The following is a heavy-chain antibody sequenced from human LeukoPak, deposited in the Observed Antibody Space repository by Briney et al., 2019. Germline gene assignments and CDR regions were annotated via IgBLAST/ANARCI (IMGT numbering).Heavy chain of an antibody. D-gene: IGHD3-10*01. CDR3: ASHYFDDAFDI. CDR2: IYYSGNT. V-gene: IGHV4-59*08. CDR1: GGSISSYY. J-gene: IGHJ3*02. Sequence: SETLSLTCTVSGGSISSYYWSWVRQPPGKGLEWIGYIYYSGNTNYNPSLKRRVTISVDTSTNQFYLKLSSVTAADTAVYYCASHYFDDAFDIWGRGKMVTVSS.